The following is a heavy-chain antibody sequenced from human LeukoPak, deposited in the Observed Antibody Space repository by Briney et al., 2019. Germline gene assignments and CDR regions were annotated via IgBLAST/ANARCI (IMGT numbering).Heavy chain of an antibody. CDR3: ARVLWFGELLYYFDY. D-gene: IGHD3-10*01. V-gene: IGHV1-2*02. CDR1: GYTFTGYY. CDR2: INPNSGGT. J-gene: IGHJ4*02. Sequence: ASVKVSCKASGYTFTGYYMHWVRQAPGQGLEWMGWINPNSGGTNYAQKFQGRVTMTRDTSISTAYMELSRLRSDDTAVYYCARVLWFGELLYYFDYWGQGTLVTVSS.